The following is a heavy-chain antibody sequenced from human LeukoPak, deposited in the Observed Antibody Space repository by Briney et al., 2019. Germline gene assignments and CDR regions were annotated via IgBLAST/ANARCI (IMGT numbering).Heavy chain of an antibody. Sequence: ASETLSLTCTVSGASISSYCWSWIRQPPGKGLEWVGYIHYSGSTRNNPSLKSRVTISVDTSKNQFSLKLTSVTAADTAVYYCARHLDWDSGGDAFDIWGQGTMVTVSS. CDR3: ARHLDWDSGGDAFDI. CDR1: GASISSYC. V-gene: IGHV4-59*08. D-gene: IGHD3/OR15-3a*01. CDR2: IHYSGST. J-gene: IGHJ3*02.